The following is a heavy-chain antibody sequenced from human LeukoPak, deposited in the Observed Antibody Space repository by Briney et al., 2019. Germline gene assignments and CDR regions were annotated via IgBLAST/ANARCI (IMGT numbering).Heavy chain of an antibody. J-gene: IGHJ4*02. V-gene: IGHV3-23*01. CDR1: GFTFSSYA. CDR2: ISGSGGST. D-gene: IGHD3-22*01. Sequence: GGSLRLSCAASGFTFSSYAMSWVRQAPGKGLEWVSAISGSGGSTYYADSVKGRFTISRDNSKNTLHLQMNSLRAEDTAVYYCAKGVPDNYYDSSGSYFDYWGQGTLVTVSS. CDR3: AKGVPDNYYDSSGSYFDY.